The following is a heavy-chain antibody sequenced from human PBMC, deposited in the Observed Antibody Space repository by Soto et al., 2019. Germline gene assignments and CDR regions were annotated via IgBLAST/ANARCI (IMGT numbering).Heavy chain of an antibody. CDR3: ARERVSTVNALGARIYYYYAMDV. CDR2: IGTAGDP. CDR1: GFTFSSYD. Sequence: GGSLRLSCAASGFTFSSYDMHWVRQATGRGLEWVSAIGTAGDPYYPGSVKGRFTISRENAKNSLYLQMNSLRAGDTAVYYCARERVSTVNALGARIYYYYAMDVWGQGTTVTVSS. V-gene: IGHV3-13*05. J-gene: IGHJ6*02. D-gene: IGHD4-17*01.